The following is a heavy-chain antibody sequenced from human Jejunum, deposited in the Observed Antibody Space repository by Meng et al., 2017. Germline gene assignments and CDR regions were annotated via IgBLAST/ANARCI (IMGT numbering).Heavy chain of an antibody. CDR3: TKDTRGGSGSYSWGTFDV. Sequence: GESLKISCAASGFPFSTYAMGWVRQTPGKGLEWLSGVSASGRSTVYADSVKGRFTISRDNSKNTLYLQMSSLRVEDTAIYYCTKDTRGGSGSYSWGTFDVWGQGTMVTVSS. V-gene: IGHV3-23*01. J-gene: IGHJ3*01. CDR2: VSASGRST. D-gene: IGHD3-10*01. CDR1: GFPFSTYA.